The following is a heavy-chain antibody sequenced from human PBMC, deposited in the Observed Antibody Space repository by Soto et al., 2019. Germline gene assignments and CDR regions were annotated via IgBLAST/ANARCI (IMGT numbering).Heavy chain of an antibody. CDR2: INPNRGGT. CDR3: ARDYGDYVFDY. CDR1: GYTFTGYY. J-gene: IGHJ4*02. D-gene: IGHD4-17*01. V-gene: IGHV1-2*04. Sequence: QVQLVQSGAEVKKPGASVKVSCKASGYTFTGYYMHWVRQAPGQGLEWMGWINPNRGGTNYAQKFQGWVTMTRDTSISTAYMELSRLRSDDTAVYYCARDYGDYVFDYWGQGTLVTVSS.